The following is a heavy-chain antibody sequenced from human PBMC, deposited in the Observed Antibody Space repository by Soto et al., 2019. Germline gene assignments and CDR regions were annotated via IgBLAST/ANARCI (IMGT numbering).Heavy chain of an antibody. Sequence: GGSLRLSCAASGFTFSDYYMTWIRQAPGSGLEWVSYISSSSGTISYANSVKGRFTISRDNSKSTVYLELNNLSAEDTAVYHCAKNQGVELVPLATVDWFDPWGQGSVVTVSS. CDR2: ISSSSGTI. CDR1: GFTFSDYY. V-gene: IGHV3-11*01. CDR3: AKNQGVELVPLATVDWFDP. J-gene: IGHJ5*02. D-gene: IGHD1-26*01.